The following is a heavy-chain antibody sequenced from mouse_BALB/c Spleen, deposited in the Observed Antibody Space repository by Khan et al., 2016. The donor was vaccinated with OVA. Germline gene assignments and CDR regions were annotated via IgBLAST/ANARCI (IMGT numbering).Heavy chain of an antibody. V-gene: IGHV1-18*01. CDR1: GYTFTDYN. CDR3: ARHGYGGFAY. CDR2: IIPNNGGT. D-gene: IGHD2-2*01. Sequence: VQLQQPGPELVKPGASVKIPCKASGYTFTDYNMAWVKQSHGKSLEWIGDIIPNNGGTIYNQKFKGKATLTVDKSSNTAYMGLRSLPSVDTAVYYWARHGYGGFAYWGQGSLVTVSA. J-gene: IGHJ3*01.